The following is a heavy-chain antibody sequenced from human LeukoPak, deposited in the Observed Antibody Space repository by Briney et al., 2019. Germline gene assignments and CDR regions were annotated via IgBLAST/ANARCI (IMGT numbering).Heavy chain of an antibody. Sequence: GGSLRLSCAASGFTFSSYWMSWVRQAPGKGLEWVSYISSSGSTIYYADSVKGRFTISRDNAKNSLYLQMNSLRAEDTAVYYCARGGTLEYFQHWGQGTLVTVSS. V-gene: IGHV3-48*04. CDR2: ISSSGSTI. CDR3: ARGGTLEYFQH. CDR1: GFTFSSYW. J-gene: IGHJ1*01.